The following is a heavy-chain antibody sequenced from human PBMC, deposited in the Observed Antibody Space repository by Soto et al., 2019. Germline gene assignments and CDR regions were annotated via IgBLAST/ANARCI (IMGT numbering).Heavy chain of an antibody. D-gene: IGHD3-16*01. Sequence: GGSLRLSCAASGFTFDSFAMTWVRQAPGKGLEWVSAISASGGSTFYADSVKGRFTISRDSSKNTLYLQMNSLRAEDTAVYYCARGAVMPDSWGQGTLVTVSS. CDR3: ARGAVMPDS. CDR2: ISASGGST. V-gene: IGHV3-23*01. CDR1: GFTFDSFA. J-gene: IGHJ4*02.